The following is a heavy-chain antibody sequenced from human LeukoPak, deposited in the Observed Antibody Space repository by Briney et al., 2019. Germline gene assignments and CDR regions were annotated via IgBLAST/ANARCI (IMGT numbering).Heavy chain of an antibody. Sequence: PSQTLSLTCPVSGGSISSGGYYWSWIRQHPGKGLEWIGYIYYSGSTYYNPSLKSRVTISVDTSKNQFSLKLSSVTAADTAVYYCARAAPEWSLLKFSVGFDPWGQGTLVTVSS. J-gene: IGHJ5*02. V-gene: IGHV4-31*03. CDR1: GGSISSGGYY. D-gene: IGHD3-22*01. CDR2: IYYSGST. CDR3: ARAAPEWSLLKFSVGFDP.